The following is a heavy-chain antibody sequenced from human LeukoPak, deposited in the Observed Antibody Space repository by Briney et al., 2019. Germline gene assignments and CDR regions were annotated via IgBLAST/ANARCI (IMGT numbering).Heavy chain of an antibody. Sequence: VKPSETLSLTCTVSGYSISSGYDWGWIRQPPGKGLEWIGSIYHSGSTYYNPSLKSRVTISVDTSKNQFSLKLSSVTAADTAVYYCASGSTDFWSGYYVYWYFDLWGRGTLVTVSS. D-gene: IGHD3-3*01. CDR2: IYHSGST. J-gene: IGHJ2*01. CDR1: GYSISSGYD. CDR3: ASGSTDFWSGYYVYWYFDL. V-gene: IGHV4-38-2*02.